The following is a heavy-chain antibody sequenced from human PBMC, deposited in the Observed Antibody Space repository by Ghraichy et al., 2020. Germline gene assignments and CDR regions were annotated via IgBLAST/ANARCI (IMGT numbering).Heavy chain of an antibody. CDR2: ISSSSTYI. D-gene: IGHD5-24*01. CDR1: GFTFSSYS. J-gene: IGHJ6*02. Sequence: LSLTCAASGFTFSSYSMNWVRQAPGKGLEWVSSISSSSTYIYYADPVKGRFTISRDDAKNSLYLQMNSLRAEDTAVYYCGRGLDGYNAYYFYAMDVWGQGTTVTVSS. V-gene: IGHV3-21*01. CDR3: GRGLDGYNAYYFYAMDV.